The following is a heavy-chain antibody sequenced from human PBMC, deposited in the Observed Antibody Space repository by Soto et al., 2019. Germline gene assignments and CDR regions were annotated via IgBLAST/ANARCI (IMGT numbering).Heavy chain of an antibody. CDR1: GGSISSSSYY. CDR2: IYYSGST. V-gene: IGHV4-39*01. J-gene: IGHJ4*02. Sequence: QLQLQESGPGLVKPSETLSLTCTVSGGSISSSSYYWGWIRQPPGKGLEWIGSIYYSGSTYYNPSLKSRVTISVDTSKNQFSLKLSSVTAADTAVYYCARPYAREGSYYEAFDYWGQGTLVTVSS. D-gene: IGHD1-26*01. CDR3: ARPYAREGSYYEAFDY.